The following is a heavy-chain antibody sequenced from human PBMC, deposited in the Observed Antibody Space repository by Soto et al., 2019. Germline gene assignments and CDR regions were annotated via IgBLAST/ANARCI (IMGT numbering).Heavy chain of an antibody. V-gene: IGHV4-59*01. CDR1: GGSISSYY. CDR3: ARAVDGYYGSGSRDAFDI. D-gene: IGHD3-10*01. Sequence: QVQLQESGPGLVKPSETLSLTCTVSGGSISSYYWSWIRQPPGKGLEWIGYIYYSGSTNYNPSLKSRVTISVDTSKNQFSLKLSSVTAADTAVYYCARAVDGYYGSGSRDAFDIWGQGTMVTVSS. J-gene: IGHJ3*02. CDR2: IYYSGST.